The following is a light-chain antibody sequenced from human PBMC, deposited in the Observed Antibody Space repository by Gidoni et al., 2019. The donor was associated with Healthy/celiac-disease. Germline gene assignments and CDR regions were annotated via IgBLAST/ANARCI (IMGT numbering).Light chain of an antibody. CDR2: KDS. Sequence: SYALTQPPSVSVSPGQTARITCSGDALPKQYAYWYQQKPGQAPVLVIYKDSERPSGIPERFSGSSSGTTVTFTISGVQAEDEADYYCQSADSSGTYVFGTGTKVTVL. CDR1: ALPKQY. J-gene: IGLJ1*01. CDR3: QSADSSGTYV. V-gene: IGLV3-25*02.